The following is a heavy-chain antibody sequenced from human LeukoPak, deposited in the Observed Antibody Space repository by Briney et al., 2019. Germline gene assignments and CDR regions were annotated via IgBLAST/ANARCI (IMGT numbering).Heavy chain of an antibody. V-gene: IGHV4-34*01. CDR3: ARDTRFLEWLDAFDI. J-gene: IGHJ3*02. D-gene: IGHD3-3*01. CDR2: INHSGST. CDR1: GGSFSGYY. Sequence: PSETLSLTCAVYGGSFSGYYWSWIRQPPGKGLEWIGEINHSGSTNYNPSLKSRVTISVDTSKNQFSLKLSSVTAADTAVYYCARDTRFLEWLDAFDIWGQGTMVTVSS.